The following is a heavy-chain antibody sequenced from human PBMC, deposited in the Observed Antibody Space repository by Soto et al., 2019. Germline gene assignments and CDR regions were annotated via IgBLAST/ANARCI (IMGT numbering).Heavy chain of an antibody. Sequence: PSETLSLTCTVFGDSISSGGYYWSWIRQHAGTGLEWIGYIYYSGSTYYNPSLKSRVTISLDTSKNQFSLSLSSVTAADTAVYYCARGQRRGGSSGWSLWGQGTLVTVSS. J-gene: IGHJ4*02. CDR1: GDSISSGGYY. CDR3: ARGQRRGGSSGWSL. V-gene: IGHV4-31*03. CDR2: IYYSGST. D-gene: IGHD6-19*01.